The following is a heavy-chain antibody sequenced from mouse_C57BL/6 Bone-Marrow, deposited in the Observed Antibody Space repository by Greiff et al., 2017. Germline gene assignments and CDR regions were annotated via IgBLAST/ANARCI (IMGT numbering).Heavy chain of an antibody. Sequence: VQLQQSGAELVRPGASVKLSCTASGFNIKDYYMHWVKQRPEQGLEWIGRIDPEDGDTEYAPKFQGKATMTADTSSNTAYLQLSSLTSEDTAVYYCTTPLSLFYGSSWFAYWGQGTLVTVSA. D-gene: IGHD1-1*01. V-gene: IGHV14-1*01. CDR3: TTPLSLFYGSSWFAY. CDR2: IDPEDGDT. J-gene: IGHJ3*01. CDR1: GFNIKDYY.